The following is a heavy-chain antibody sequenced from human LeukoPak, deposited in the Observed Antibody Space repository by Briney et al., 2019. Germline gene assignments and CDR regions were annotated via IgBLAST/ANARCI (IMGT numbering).Heavy chain of an antibody. Sequence: PGGSLRLSCAASGFTFSDYYMSWIRQAPGKGLEWVSYISSSGSTIYYADSVKGRFTISRDNSKNSLYLQMNSLRTEDTALYYCASGSYWAFDYWGQGTLVTVSS. CDR1: GFTFSDYY. J-gene: IGHJ4*02. CDR2: ISSSGSTI. D-gene: IGHD1-26*01. V-gene: IGHV3-11*01. CDR3: ASGSYWAFDY.